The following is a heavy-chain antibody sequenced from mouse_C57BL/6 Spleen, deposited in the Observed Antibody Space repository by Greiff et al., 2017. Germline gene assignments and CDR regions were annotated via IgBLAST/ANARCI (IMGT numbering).Heavy chain of an antibody. D-gene: IGHD1-1*01. Sequence: QVQLQQSGPELVKPGASVKISCKASGYAFSSSWMNWVKQRPGKGLEWIGRIYPGDGDTNYNGKFQGKATLTADKSSSTAYMQLSSLTSEDSAVYFCARGGFTTVVDYGGQGTTLTVSS. CDR1: GYAFSSSW. CDR3: ARGGFTTVVDY. J-gene: IGHJ2*01. CDR2: IYPGDGDT. V-gene: IGHV1-82*01.